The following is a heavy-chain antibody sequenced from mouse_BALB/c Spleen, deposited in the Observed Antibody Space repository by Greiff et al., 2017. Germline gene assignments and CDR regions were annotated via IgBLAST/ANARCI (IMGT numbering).Heavy chain of an antibody. Sequence: VQLQQSGAELARPGASVKLSCKASGYTFTSYWMQWVKQRPGQGLEWIGAIYPGDGDTRYTQKFKGKATLTADKSSSTAYMQLSSLASEDSAVYYCAMAYYSPYAMDYWGQGTSVTVSS. D-gene: IGHD2-12*01. J-gene: IGHJ4*01. CDR3: AMAYYSPYAMDY. CDR2: IYPGDGDT. CDR1: GYTFTSYW. V-gene: IGHV1-87*01.